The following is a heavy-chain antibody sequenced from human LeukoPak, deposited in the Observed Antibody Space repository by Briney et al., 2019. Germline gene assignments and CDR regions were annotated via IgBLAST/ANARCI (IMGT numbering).Heavy chain of an antibody. CDR3: ARGLPDYYDSSGYDY. CDR1: GGSVSSGSYY. V-gene: IGHV4-61*01. D-gene: IGHD3-22*01. J-gene: IGHJ4*02. CDR2: IYYSGST. Sequence: PSETLSLTCTVSGGSVSSGSYYWSWIRQPPGKGLEWIGYIYYSGSTNYNPSLKSRVTISVDTSKNQFSLKLSSVTAADTAVYYCARGLPDYYDSSGYDYWGQGTLVTVSS.